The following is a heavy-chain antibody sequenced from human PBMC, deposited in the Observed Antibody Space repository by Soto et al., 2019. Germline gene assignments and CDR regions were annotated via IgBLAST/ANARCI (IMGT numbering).Heavy chain of an antibody. Sequence: ASVKVSCKASGYTFTSYAMHWVRQAPGQRLEWMGWINAGNGNTKYSQKFQGRVTITRGTSASTAYMELSSLRSEDTAVYYCARAHCSSTSCYPIDYWGQGTLVTVSS. D-gene: IGHD2-2*01. CDR3: ARAHCSSTSCYPIDY. CDR2: INAGNGNT. J-gene: IGHJ4*02. V-gene: IGHV1-3*01. CDR1: GYTFTSYA.